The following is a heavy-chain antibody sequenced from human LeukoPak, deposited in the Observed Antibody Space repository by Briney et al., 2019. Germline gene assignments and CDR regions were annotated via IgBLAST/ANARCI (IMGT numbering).Heavy chain of an antibody. V-gene: IGHV3-21*01. J-gene: IGHJ4*02. Sequence: GGSLRLSCAASGFTFSSYSMNWVRQAPGKGLEWVSSISSSSSYIYYADSVKGRFTISRDNAKNSLYLQVNSLRAEDTAVYYCARDREYSNYFDYWGQGTLVTVSS. D-gene: IGHD2/OR15-2a*01. CDR1: GFTFSSYS. CDR2: ISSSSSYI. CDR3: ARDREYSNYFDY.